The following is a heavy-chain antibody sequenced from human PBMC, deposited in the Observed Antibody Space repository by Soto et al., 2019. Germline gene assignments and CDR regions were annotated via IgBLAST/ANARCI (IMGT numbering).Heavy chain of an antibody. D-gene: IGHD1-26*01. CDR1: GYTFTNYA. CDR3: ARGSGSRENWFDP. Sequence: GASVKVSCKASGYTFTNYAIHWVRQAPGQRLEWMGWINAGNGNTKYSQSFQGRVTITRDASASTAYMEMSSLRSDDTAVYYCARGSGSRENWFDPWGQGTLVTVSS. CDR2: INAGNGNT. J-gene: IGHJ5*02. V-gene: IGHV1-3*01.